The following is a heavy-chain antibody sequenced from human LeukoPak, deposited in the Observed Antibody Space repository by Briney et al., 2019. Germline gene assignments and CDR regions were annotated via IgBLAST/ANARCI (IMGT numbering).Heavy chain of an antibody. D-gene: IGHD6-19*01. Sequence: GGSLRLSCAASGFTFSSYSMNWVRQAPGKGLEWVSSISSSSSYIYYADSVKGRFTISRDNSKNTLYLQMNSLRAEDTAVYYCAKAAPIAVADFGYWGQGTLVTVSS. CDR2: ISSSSSYI. V-gene: IGHV3-21*04. J-gene: IGHJ4*02. CDR1: GFTFSSYS. CDR3: AKAAPIAVADFGY.